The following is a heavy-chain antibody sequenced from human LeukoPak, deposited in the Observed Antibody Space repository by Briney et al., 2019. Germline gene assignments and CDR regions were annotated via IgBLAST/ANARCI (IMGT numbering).Heavy chain of an antibody. V-gene: IGHV3-48*03. J-gene: IGHJ5*02. CDR1: GFTFSSYE. Sequence: GGSLRLSCAASGFTFSSYEMNWVRQAPGKGLEWVSYISGSGFTIYYADSVKGRFTVSRDNAKNSLYLQMNSLRAEDTAVYYCARELAGGCFPSSTSCGNWFDPWGQGTLVTVSS. CDR3: ARELAGGCFPSSTSCGNWFDP. D-gene: IGHD2-2*01. CDR2: ISGSGFTI.